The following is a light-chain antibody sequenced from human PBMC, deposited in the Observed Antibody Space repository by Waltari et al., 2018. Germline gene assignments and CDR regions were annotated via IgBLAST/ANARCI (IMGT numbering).Light chain of an antibody. CDR1: QSISTY. V-gene: IGKV3-11*01. CDR3: QQRSNWPPLT. Sequence: EIVLTQSPFTLSLSPGERATLSCRASQSISTYLAWYQHKPGQAPRLLIYEASNRATGIPARFSGSGSGTDFTLTITSLEPEDFAFYYCQQRSNWPPLTFGGGTKVEIK. CDR2: EAS. J-gene: IGKJ4*01.